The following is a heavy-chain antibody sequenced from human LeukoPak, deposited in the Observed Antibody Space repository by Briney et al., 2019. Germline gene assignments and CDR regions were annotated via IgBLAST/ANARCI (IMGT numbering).Heavy chain of an antibody. CDR2: ISYDGSNK. D-gene: IGHD6-13*01. CDR1: GFTFSSYA. V-gene: IGHV3-30-3*01. CDR3: ARDGFIAAAGIRGAPSDY. Sequence: GGSLRLSCAASGFTFSSYAMHWVRQAPGKGLEWVAVISYDGSNKYYADSVKGRFTISRDNAKNSLYLQMNSLRAEDTAVYYCARDGFIAAAGIRGAPSDYWGQGTLVTVSS. J-gene: IGHJ4*02.